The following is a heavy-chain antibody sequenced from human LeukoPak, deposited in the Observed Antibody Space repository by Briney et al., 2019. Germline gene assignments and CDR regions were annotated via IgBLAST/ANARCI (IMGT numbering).Heavy chain of an antibody. Sequence: SETLSLTCSVSGGSVSSGTYYETWIRQPPGKGLEWIGHVYFSGTSSYNPSLKSRVTISADTSKNQFSLKLISVTAADTAVYFCARRRMIRGVIIFDYWGPGALVTVSS. CDR2: VYFSGTS. CDR3: ARRRMIRGVIIFDY. V-gene: IGHV4-61*01. J-gene: IGHJ4*02. D-gene: IGHD3-10*01. CDR1: GGSVSSGTYY.